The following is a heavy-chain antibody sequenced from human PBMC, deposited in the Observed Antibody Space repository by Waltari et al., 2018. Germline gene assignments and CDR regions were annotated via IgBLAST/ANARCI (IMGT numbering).Heavy chain of an antibody. CDR1: GYTFTSYG. Sequence: QVQLVQSGAEVKKPGASVKVSCKASGYTFTSYGISWVRQAPGQGLEWMGWISADNGNTNYAQKLQGRVTMTTDTSTSTAYMELRSLGSDDTAVYYCAREVAVAGTIGWFDPWGQGTLVTVSS. D-gene: IGHD6-19*01. J-gene: IGHJ5*02. V-gene: IGHV1-18*01. CDR2: ISADNGNT. CDR3: AREVAVAGTIGWFDP.